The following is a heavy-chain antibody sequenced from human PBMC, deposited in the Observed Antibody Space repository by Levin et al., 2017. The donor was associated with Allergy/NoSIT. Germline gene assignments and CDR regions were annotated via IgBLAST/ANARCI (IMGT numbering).Heavy chain of an antibody. J-gene: IGHJ6*02. CDR3: AADVTGYCSGGSCYAFYYYYGMDV. D-gene: IGHD2-15*01. CDR2: IVVGSGNT. Sequence: SVKVSCKASGFTFTSSAVQWVRQARGQRLEWIGWIVVGSGNTNYAQKFQERVTITRDMSTSTAYMELSSLRSEDTAVYYCAADVTGYCSGGSCYAFYYYYGMDVWGQGTTVTVSS. V-gene: IGHV1-58*01. CDR1: GFTFTSSA.